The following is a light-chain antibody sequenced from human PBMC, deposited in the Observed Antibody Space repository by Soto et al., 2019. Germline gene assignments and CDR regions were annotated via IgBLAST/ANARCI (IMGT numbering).Light chain of an antibody. CDR2: DAS. CDR1: QSVSGW. Sequence: DIQMTQSPSTLSASVGDTVTVTCRASQSVSGWLAWYQQKPGKAPKLLIYDASSLESGVPSRFSGSGSGTDFTLTISSLQPEDFATYCCQQFNNYPLTFGGGTKVDIK. J-gene: IGKJ4*01. V-gene: IGKV1-5*01. CDR3: QQFNNYPLT.